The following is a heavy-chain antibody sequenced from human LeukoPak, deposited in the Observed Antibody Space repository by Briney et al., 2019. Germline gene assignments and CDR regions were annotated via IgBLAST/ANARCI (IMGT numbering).Heavy chain of an antibody. CDR3: ATSRVGATFADY. CDR2: IYYSGST. J-gene: IGHJ4*02. V-gene: IGHV4-39*01. CDR1: GGSISTSSYY. D-gene: IGHD1-26*01. Sequence: SETLSLTCTVSGGSISTSSYYWGWIRQPPGKGLEWIGSIYYSGSTFYNPSLKSRVTISVDTSKNQFSLKLSSVTAADTAVYYCATSRVGATFADYWGQGTLVTVSS.